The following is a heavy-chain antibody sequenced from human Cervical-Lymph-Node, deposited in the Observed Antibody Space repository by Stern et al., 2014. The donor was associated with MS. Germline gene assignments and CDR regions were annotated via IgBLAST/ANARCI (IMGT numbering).Heavy chain of an antibody. D-gene: IGHD1-26*01. Sequence: QVQLLQPGAEVKKPGASVTVSCRTSGYTFIDYYIHWVRQAPGQGLEGMGIINLSDGATTYAQKFQGRVTMTRDTSTNTAYMQLGSLTSEDTAVFFCAREGADNDAFDVWGQGTMVTVSS. V-gene: IGHV1-46*03. CDR2: INLSDGAT. CDR1: GYTFIDYY. J-gene: IGHJ3*01. CDR3: AREGADNDAFDV.